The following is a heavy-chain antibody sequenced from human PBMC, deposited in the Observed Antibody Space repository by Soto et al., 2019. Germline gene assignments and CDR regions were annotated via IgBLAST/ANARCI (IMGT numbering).Heavy chain of an antibody. CDR3: ARLFAGATGNWYFDL. CDR2: ITRSGGI. J-gene: IGHJ2*01. V-gene: IGHV4-34*01. Sequence: QVQLQQWGAGLLKPSETLSLTCAVYGGSFSGYYWSWVRQAPGKGLEWIGEITRSGGINYNPSLKSRVTMSLDTSKNQVSLRLNSVSDADTALYYCARLFAGATGNWYFDLWGRGTLVTVSS. D-gene: IGHD1-1*01. CDR1: GGSFSGYY.